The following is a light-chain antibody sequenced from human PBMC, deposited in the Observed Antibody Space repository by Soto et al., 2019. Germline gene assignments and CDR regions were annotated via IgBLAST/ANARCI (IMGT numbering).Light chain of an antibody. CDR3: ATWDDSLSGRV. CDR2: KND. V-gene: IGLV1-47*01. Sequence: QAVVIQPPSASGTPGQRVTISCSGSSSNIGPNYVYWYQQLPGTAPKLLIYKNDQRPSGVPDRFSGSKSGTSASLAISGLRSEDEADYYCATWDDSLSGRVFGGGTKLTVL. CDR1: SSNIGPNY. J-gene: IGLJ3*02.